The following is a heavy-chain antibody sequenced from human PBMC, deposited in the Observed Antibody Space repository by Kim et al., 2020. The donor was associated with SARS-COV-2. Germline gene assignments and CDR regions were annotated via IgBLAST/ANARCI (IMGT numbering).Heavy chain of an antibody. Sequence: ETIYAQKFQGRVTMTEDTSTDTAYMELSSLRSEDTAVYYCATDQRVKFDYWGQGTLVTVSS. CDR3: ATDQRVKFDY. V-gene: IGHV1-24*01. CDR2: ET. D-gene: IGHD6-13*01. J-gene: IGHJ4*02.